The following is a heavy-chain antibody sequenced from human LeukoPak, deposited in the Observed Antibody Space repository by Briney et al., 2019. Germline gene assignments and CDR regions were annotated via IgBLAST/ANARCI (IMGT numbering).Heavy chain of an antibody. D-gene: IGHD5-12*01. J-gene: IGHJ4*02. Sequence: PGGSLRLSCAASGFTVSSSYMSWVRQAPGKGLEWVSVFYTGGTAYYADSVKGRFTISRDNAKNSLYLQMNSLRAEDTAVYYCAREYSGYDPIVDWGQGILVTVSS. CDR3: AREYSGYDPIVD. CDR2: FYTGGTA. CDR1: GFTVSSSY. V-gene: IGHV3-66*01.